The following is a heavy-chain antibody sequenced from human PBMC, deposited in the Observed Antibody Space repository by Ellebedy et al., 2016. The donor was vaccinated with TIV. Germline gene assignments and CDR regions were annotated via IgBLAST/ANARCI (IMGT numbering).Heavy chain of an antibody. Sequence: SETLSLTCAVYGGSLSGNYWSWIRQPPEKGLEWIGEINHSGSTNYNPSLKSRVTISVDPSKNQFSLKLSSVTAADTAVYYCARLDFWSGHYRRKEHYGMDVWGQGTTVTVAS. CDR3: ARLDFWSGHYRRKEHYGMDV. CDR2: INHSGST. J-gene: IGHJ6*02. D-gene: IGHD3-3*01. CDR1: GGSLSGNY. V-gene: IGHV4-34*01.